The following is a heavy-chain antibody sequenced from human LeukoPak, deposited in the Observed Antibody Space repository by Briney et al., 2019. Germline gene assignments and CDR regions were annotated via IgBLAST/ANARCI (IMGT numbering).Heavy chain of an antibody. CDR3: AKVPPHYYGSGSYYFFDY. J-gene: IGHJ4*02. CDR1: GFTFDDYG. D-gene: IGHD3-10*01. Sequence: GGSLRLSCAASGFTFDDYGMSWVRQAPGKGLEWVSAISGSGGSTYYADSVKGRFTISRDNSKNTLYLQMNSLRAEDTAVYYCAKVPPHYYGSGSYYFFDYWGQGTLVTVSS. CDR2: ISGSGGST. V-gene: IGHV3-23*01.